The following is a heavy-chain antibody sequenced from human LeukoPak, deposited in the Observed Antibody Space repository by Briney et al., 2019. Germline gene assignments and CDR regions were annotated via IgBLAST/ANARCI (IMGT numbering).Heavy chain of an antibody. Sequence: GGSLRLSCAASGFTFSSYWMSWVRQAPGKGLEWVANIREDGTEKNYVDSVKGRFTISRDNAKNSLFLQMSNLRDDDTAIYYCASHVGISFWGQGTLVTVSS. CDR2: IREDGTEK. D-gene: IGHD7-27*01. V-gene: IGHV3-7*01. CDR3: ASHVGISF. CDR1: GFTFSSYW. J-gene: IGHJ4*02.